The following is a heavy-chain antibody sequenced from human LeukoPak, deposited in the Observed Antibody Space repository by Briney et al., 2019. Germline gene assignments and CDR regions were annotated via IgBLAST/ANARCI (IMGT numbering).Heavy chain of an antibody. J-gene: IGHJ4*02. CDR1: GYTFTSYY. D-gene: IGHD3-22*01. Sequence: ASVKVSCKASGYTFTSYYMHWVRQAPGQGLEWMGIINPSGGSTSYAQKFQGRVTITADESTSTAYMELSSLRSEDTAVYYCARGGAGYYYDSSGYNFDYWGQGTLVTVSS. CDR2: INPSGGST. V-gene: IGHV1-46*01. CDR3: ARGGAGYYYDSSGYNFDY.